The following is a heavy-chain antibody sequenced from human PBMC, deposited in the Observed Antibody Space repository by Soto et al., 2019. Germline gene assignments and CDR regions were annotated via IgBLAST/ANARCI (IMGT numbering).Heavy chain of an antibody. Sequence: EVQLVESGGGLIQPGGSLRLSCAASGFTFSSYYMSWVRQAPGKGLEWVSVIYSGGSTYYTDSVKGRFTISRDNSNNKLYLQMNSLRAEDTAVYYCEREGTPMVIDYWGQGTLVTVSS. V-gene: IGHV3-53*01. D-gene: IGHD5-18*01. J-gene: IGHJ4*02. CDR2: IYSGGST. CDR3: EREGTPMVIDY. CDR1: GFTFSSYY.